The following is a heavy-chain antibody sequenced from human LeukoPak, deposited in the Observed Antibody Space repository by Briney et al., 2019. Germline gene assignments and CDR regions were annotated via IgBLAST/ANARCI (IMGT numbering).Heavy chain of an antibody. D-gene: IGHD3-16*01. CDR1: GFTFSSYS. CDR3: ARDEPVWFYYYMDV. V-gene: IGHV3-21*01. Sequence: GGSLRLSCAASGFTFSSYSMNWVRQAPGKGLEWVSSISSSSSYIYYADSVKGRFTISRDNAKNSLYLQMNSLRAEDTAVYYCARDEPVWFYYYMDVWGKGTTVTISS. J-gene: IGHJ6*03. CDR2: ISSSSSYI.